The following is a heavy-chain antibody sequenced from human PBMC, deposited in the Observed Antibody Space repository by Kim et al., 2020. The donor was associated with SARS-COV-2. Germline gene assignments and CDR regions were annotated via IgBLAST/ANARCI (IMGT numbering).Heavy chain of an antibody. D-gene: IGHD6-13*01. V-gene: IGHV3-11*01. J-gene: IGHJ3*02. Sequence: GGSLRLSCAASGFTFSDYYMSWIRQAPGKGLEWVSYISSSGSTIYYADSVKGRFTISRDNAKNSLYLQMNSLRAEDTAVYYCARVPSTIAAADDAFGIWGQGTMVTVSS. CDR3: ARVPSTIAAADDAFGI. CDR1: GFTFSDYY. CDR2: ISSSGSTI.